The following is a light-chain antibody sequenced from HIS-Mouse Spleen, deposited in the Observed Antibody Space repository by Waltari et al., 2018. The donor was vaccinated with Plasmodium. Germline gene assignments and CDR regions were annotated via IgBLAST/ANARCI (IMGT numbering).Light chain of an antibody. V-gene: IGLV2-11*01. CDR3: CSYAGSYTFV. J-gene: IGLJ1*01. CDR2: DVS. Sequence: QSALTQPRSVSGSPGQSVTISCTGTSSDVGGYNSVSWYQQHPGKAPKLMIYDVSKGPSGGPDRYSGSKSGNTASLTISGLQAEDEADYYCCSYAGSYTFVFGTGTKVTVL. CDR1: SSDVGGYNS.